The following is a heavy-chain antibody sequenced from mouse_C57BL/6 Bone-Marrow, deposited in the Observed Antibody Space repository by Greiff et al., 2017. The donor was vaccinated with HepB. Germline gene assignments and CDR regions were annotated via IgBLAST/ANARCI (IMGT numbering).Heavy chain of an antibody. D-gene: IGHD2-3*01. J-gene: IGHJ2*01. Sequence: QVQLQQPGAELVKPGASVKLSCKASGYTFTSYWMHWVKQRPGQGLEWIGMIHPNSGSTNYNEKFKSKATLTVDKSSSTAYMQLSSLTSEDSAVYYYARRVYDGSLYFDYWGQGTTLTVSS. CDR1: GYTFTSYW. CDR2: IHPNSGST. CDR3: ARRVYDGSLYFDY. V-gene: IGHV1-64*01.